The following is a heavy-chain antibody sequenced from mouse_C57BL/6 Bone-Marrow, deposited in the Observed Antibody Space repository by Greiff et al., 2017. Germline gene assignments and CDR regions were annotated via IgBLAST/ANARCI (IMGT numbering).Heavy chain of an antibody. J-gene: IGHJ1*03. D-gene: IGHD1-1*01. Sequence: EVQVVESGGGLVQSGRSLRLSCATSGFTFSDFYMEWVRQAPGKGLEWIAASRNKANDYTTEYSASVKGRFIVSRDTSTSILYLQMNALRAEDTAIYYCARDAAVGTYWYFDVWGTGTTVTVSS. V-gene: IGHV7-1*01. CDR1: GFTFSDFY. CDR2: SRNKANDYTT. CDR3: ARDAAVGTYWYFDV.